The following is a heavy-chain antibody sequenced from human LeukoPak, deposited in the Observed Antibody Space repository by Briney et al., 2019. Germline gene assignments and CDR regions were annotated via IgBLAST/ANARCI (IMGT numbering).Heavy chain of an antibody. V-gene: IGHV3-7*03. J-gene: IGHJ4*02. CDR1: GFTFSSFW. CDR3: ARRRDLYSGSYYPFDY. D-gene: IGHD1-26*01. CDR2: FKQDVSEK. Sequence: PGGSLRLSCAASGFTFSSFWMSWVRQAPGKGLEWVGNFKQDVSEKYYVDSVKGRFTISRDNAKNSLYLQMNSLKASDTAMYYCARRRDLYSGSYYPFDYWGQGNLVTVSS.